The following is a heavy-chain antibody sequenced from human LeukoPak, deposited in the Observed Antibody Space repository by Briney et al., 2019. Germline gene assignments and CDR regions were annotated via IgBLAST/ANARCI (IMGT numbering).Heavy chain of an antibody. V-gene: IGHV3-23*01. J-gene: IGHJ4*02. D-gene: IGHD1-26*01. Sequence: PGGSLRLSCAASGFTFSSYVMTWVPQAPGAGLEWVSAIGTHSTSTDYPDSVKGRFTISRDDSKNTVFLQMTSLRVEDTALYYCTRRVGGTPDYWGLGTLVTVSS. CDR2: IGTHSTST. CDR3: TRRVGGTPDY. CDR1: GFTFSSYV.